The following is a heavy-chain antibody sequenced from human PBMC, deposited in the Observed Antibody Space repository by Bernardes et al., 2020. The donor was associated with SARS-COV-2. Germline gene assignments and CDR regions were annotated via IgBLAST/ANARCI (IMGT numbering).Heavy chain of an antibody. V-gene: IGHV3-11*04. CDR1: GFTFSDHY. D-gene: IGHD4-17*01. CDR2: ISSSGSTI. Sequence: GGSLRLSCAASGFTFSDHYMDWVRQAPGKGLEWVSYISSSGSTIYYADSVKGRFTISRDNAKNSLYLQMNSLRAEDTAVYYCARGNYGDYVTLDYWGQGTLVTVSS. J-gene: IGHJ4*02. CDR3: ARGNYGDYVTLDY.